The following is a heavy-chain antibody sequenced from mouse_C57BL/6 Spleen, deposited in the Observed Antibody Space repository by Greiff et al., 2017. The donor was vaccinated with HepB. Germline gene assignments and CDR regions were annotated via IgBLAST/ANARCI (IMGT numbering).Heavy chain of an antibody. CDR1: GYAFSSYW. J-gene: IGHJ4*01. D-gene: IGHD1-1*01. CDR2: IYPGDGDT. V-gene: IGHV1-80*01. Sequence: QVQLQQSGAELVKPGASVKISCKASGYAFSSYWMNWVKQRPGKGLEWIGQIYPGDGDTNYNGKFKGKATLTADKSSSTAYMQLSSLTSEDSAVYFCAYGSSYDYAMDCWGQGTSVTVSS. CDR3: AYGSSYDYAMDC.